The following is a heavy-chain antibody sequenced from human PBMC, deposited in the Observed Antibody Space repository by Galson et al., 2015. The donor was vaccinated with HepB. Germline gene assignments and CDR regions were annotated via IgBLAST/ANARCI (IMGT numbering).Heavy chain of an antibody. CDR2: ISTRSYYT. CDR1: GFIFSDYY. CDR3: VRGVAVAGTPDY. D-gene: IGHD6-19*01. V-gene: IGHV3-11*06. Sequence: SLRLSCAASGFIFSDYYMNWIRQAPGKGLEWVSYISTRSYYTKYADSVKGRFTISRDNAKYSLYLQMNSLRAEDTAVYYCVRGVAVAGTPDYWGQGTPVTVSS. J-gene: IGHJ4*02.